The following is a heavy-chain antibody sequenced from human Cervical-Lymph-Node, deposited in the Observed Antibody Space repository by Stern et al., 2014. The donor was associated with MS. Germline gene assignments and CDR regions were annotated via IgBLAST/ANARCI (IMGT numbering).Heavy chain of an antibody. J-gene: IGHJ6*02. Sequence: QMQLVQSGAEVKQPGSSVKVSCEASGGTFSSSPISWVRQAPGQGLEWMGGVIPNLGPADFAQKFQGRVTITADESTTTAYMELSSLRSEDTAIYYCATGGALPYYYYYAMDVWGQGTAVTVSS. D-gene: IGHD2-2*02. CDR3: ATGGALPYYYYYAMDV. CDR2: VIPNLGPA. V-gene: IGHV1-69*01. CDR1: GGTFSSSP.